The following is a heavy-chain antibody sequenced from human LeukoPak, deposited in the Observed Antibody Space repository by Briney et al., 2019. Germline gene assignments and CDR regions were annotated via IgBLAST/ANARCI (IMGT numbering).Heavy chain of an antibody. J-gene: IGHJ4*02. CDR1: GFTFDDYG. CDR3: ARGGTTGYYFDY. CDR2: INWNGGST. V-gene: IGHV3-20*04. D-gene: IGHD4-17*01. Sequence: RLGGSLRLSCAASGFTFDDYGMSWVRQAPGKGLEWVSGINWNGGSTGYADSVKGRFTISRDNAKNSLYLQMNSLRAEDTALYYCARGGTTGYYFDYWGQGTLVTVSS.